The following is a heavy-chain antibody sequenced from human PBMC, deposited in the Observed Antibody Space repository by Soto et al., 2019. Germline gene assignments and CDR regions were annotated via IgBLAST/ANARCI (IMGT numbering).Heavy chain of an antibody. CDR3: ARDRVDYYDSSGYPGFQH. D-gene: IGHD3-22*01. CDR1: GFTFSSYA. V-gene: IGHV3-30-3*01. CDR2: ISYDGSNK. Sequence: QVQLVESGGGVVQPGRSLRLSCAASGFTFSSYAMHWVRQAPGKGLEWVAVISYDGSNKYYADSVKGRFTISRDNSKNTLYLQMNSLRAEDTAVYYCARDRVDYYDSSGYPGFQHWGQGTLVTVSS. J-gene: IGHJ1*01.